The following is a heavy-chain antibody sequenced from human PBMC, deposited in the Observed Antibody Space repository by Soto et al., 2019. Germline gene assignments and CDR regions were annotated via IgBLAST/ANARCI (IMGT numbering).Heavy chain of an antibody. D-gene: IGHD3-22*01. J-gene: IGHJ4*02. Sequence: PGGSLRLSCAASGFTFSSYWMSWVRQAPGKGLEWVANIKQDGSEKYYVDSVKGRFTISRDNAKNSLYLQMNSLRAEDTAVYYCARAHYYYDSSGYSTWWFDYWGQGTLVTVSS. CDR3: ARAHYYYDSSGYSTWWFDY. V-gene: IGHV3-7*03. CDR2: IKQDGSEK. CDR1: GFTFSSYW.